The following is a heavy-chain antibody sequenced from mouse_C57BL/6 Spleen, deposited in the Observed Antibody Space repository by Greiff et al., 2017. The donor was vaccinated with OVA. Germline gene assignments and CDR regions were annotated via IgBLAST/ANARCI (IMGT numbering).Heavy chain of an antibody. J-gene: IGHJ4*01. CDR2: IAPSDSYT. CDR1: GYTFTSYW. CDR3: ASRRIYYCNYVDYAMDY. D-gene: IGHD2-1*01. V-gene: IGHV1-69*01. Sequence: QVQLKQPGAELVMPGASVKLSCKASGYTFTSYWMHWVKQRPGQGLEWIGEIAPSDSYTNYNQKFNGKSTLTVDKSSSTAYMQLSSLTSEDSAVYYCASRRIYYCNYVDYAMDYWGQGTSVTVSS.